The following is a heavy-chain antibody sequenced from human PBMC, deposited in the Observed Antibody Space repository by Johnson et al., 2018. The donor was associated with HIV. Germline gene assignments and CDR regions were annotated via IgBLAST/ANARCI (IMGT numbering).Heavy chain of an antibody. Sequence: VQLVESGGGLVQPGGSLRLSCAASGFTVSSNYMSWVRQAPGKGLEWVSVIYSGGSTYYADSVKGRFAISRDNSRNTLDLRMDSLRVEDTAVYYCAREAYYARAFDLWGQGTMVTVSS. J-gene: IGHJ3*01. D-gene: IGHD3-3*01. V-gene: IGHV3-66*02. CDR2: IYSGGST. CDR1: GFTVSSNY. CDR3: AREAYYARAFDL.